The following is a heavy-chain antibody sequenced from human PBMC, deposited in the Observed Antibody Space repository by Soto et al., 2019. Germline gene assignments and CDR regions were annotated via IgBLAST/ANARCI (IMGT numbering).Heavy chain of an antibody. CDR1: GGSISNSY. CDR3: ASVDTAMASYYYYGMDV. CDR2: IYSNGNT. Sequence: ASETLSLTCGVSGGSISNSYWSWIRQSPGKGLEWIGYIYSNGNTNYNPSLNSRLTISIDPSKNQFSLKLSSVTAADTAVYYCASVDTAMASYYYYGMDVWGQGTTVTVSS. D-gene: IGHD5-18*01. V-gene: IGHV4-4*08. J-gene: IGHJ6*02.